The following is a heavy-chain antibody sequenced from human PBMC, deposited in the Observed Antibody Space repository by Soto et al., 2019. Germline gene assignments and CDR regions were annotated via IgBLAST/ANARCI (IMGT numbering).Heavy chain of an antibody. J-gene: IGHJ4*02. V-gene: IGHV1-69*13. D-gene: IGHD2-15*01. CDR2: IIPIFGTA. CDR1: GGTFSSYA. CDR3: ASPTPRYCSGGSCYLFDY. Sequence: SVKVSCKASGGTFSSYAISWVRQAPGQGLEWMGGIIPIFGTANYAQKFQGRVTITADESTSTAYMELSSLRSEDTAVYYCASPTPRYCSGGSCYLFDYWGQGTLVTVSS.